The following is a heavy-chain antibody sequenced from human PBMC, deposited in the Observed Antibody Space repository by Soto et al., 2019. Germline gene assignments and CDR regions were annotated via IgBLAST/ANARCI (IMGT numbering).Heavy chain of an antibody. CDR2: IWYDGSNK. J-gene: IGHJ4*02. Sequence: QVQLVESGGGVVQPGRSLRLSCAASGFTFCSYGMHWVRQAPGKGLEWVAVIWYDGSNKYYADSVKGRFTISRDNSKNTLYLPMNSLRAEDTAVYYCARYPSIAAALSYFDYWGQGPLVPVSS. CDR3: ARYPSIAAALSYFDY. CDR1: GFTFCSYG. V-gene: IGHV3-33*01. D-gene: IGHD6-13*01.